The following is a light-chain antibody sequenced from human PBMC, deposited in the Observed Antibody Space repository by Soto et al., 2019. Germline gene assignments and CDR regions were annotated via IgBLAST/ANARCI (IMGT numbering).Light chain of an antibody. J-gene: IGKJ1*01. CDR3: QQCSSSTSP. CDR1: QPVGSSY. Sequence: EIVLTQSPGTLYLSPGDRANLSWRASQPVGSSYLAWYQQRPGQAPRLLIYGAYIRDTGIPDRFNGSGYATDFTPTISTLEPEDFPVYYFQQCSSSTSPFGQGTTVEIK. V-gene: IGKV3-20*01. CDR2: GAY.